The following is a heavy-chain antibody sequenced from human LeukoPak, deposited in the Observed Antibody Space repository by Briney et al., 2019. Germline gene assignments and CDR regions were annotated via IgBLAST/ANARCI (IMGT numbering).Heavy chain of an antibody. Sequence: GESLKISCKGSGYSFTNYWIGWVRQLPGKGLEWMGIIYPGDSDTRYSPSFQGQVTISVDKSISTAYLQWSSLKASDTATYYCARLGSQMFIDYWGQGTLVTVSS. CDR3: ARLGSQMFIDY. CDR2: IYPGDSDT. V-gene: IGHV5-51*01. CDR1: GYSFTNYW. D-gene: IGHD1-26*01. J-gene: IGHJ4*02.